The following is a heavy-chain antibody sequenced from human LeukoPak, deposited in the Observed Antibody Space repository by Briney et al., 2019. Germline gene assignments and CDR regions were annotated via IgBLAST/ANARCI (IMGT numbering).Heavy chain of an antibody. D-gene: IGHD3/OR15-3a*01. CDR1: GFTFSNYW. CDR3: ARADWDNGIVF. CDR2: INSDGSST. V-gene: IGHV3-74*01. J-gene: IGHJ4*02. Sequence: SGGSLRLSCAASGFTFSNYWMHWVRQAPGKGLVWVSRINSDGSSTIYADSVKGRFTISRDNAKNTQYLQMNSLRAEDTAVYYCARADWDNGIVFWGQGTLVTVSS.